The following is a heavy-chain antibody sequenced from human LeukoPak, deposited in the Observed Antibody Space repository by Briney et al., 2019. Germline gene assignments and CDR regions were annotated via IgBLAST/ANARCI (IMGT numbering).Heavy chain of an antibody. CDR3: ATDGAGFDT. J-gene: IGHJ5*02. CDR2: INIGGTNT. CDR1: GFTFNDYY. Sequence: PGGSLRLSCAASGFTFNDYYMSWIRQAPGKGLEWRSYINIGGTNTHYADSVKGRFTISRDNATKSLYLEMNNLRAEGTAVYYCATDGAGFDTWGQGVLVSVSS. V-gene: IGHV3-11*01.